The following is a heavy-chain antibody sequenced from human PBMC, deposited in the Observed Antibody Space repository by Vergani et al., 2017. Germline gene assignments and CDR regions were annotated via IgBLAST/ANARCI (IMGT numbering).Heavy chain of an antibody. V-gene: IGHV3-21*01. CDR2: ISSSSSYI. D-gene: IGHD3-16*01. J-gene: IGHJ4*02. CDR3: ARGWGFTDN. CDR1: GFTFSSYS. Sequence: EVQLVESGGGLVKPGGSLRLSCAASGFTFSSYSMNWVRQAPGKGLEWVSSISSSSSYIDYADSVKGRFTISRDNAKNSLYLQMNSRRAEDTAVYYCARGWGFTDNWGQGTLVTVSS.